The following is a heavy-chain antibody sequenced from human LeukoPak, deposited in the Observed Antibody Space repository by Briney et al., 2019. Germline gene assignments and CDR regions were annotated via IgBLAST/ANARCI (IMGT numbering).Heavy chain of an antibody. CDR2: IYYSGST. J-gene: IGHJ4*02. CDR1: GGSISSSSYC. CDR3: ARRARGFGESPFDY. Sequence: PSETLSLTCTVAGGSISSSSYCWGWIRQPPGKGLEWIGSIYYSGSTYYNPSLKSRVAISVDTSKNQFSLKLSSVTAADTAVYYCARRARGFGESPFDYWGQGTLVTVSS. D-gene: IGHD3-10*01. V-gene: IGHV4-39*01.